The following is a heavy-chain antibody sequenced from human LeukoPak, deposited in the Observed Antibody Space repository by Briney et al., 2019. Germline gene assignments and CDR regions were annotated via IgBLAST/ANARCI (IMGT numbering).Heavy chain of an antibody. CDR1: GFTFSSYW. V-gene: IGHV3-74*01. Sequence: SGGSLRLSCAASGFTFSSYWMHWVRQAPGKGLVWVSRINSDGSSTSYADSVKGRFTISRDNAKNTLYLQMNSLRAEDTAVYYCAREGYFVWYVSGMDVWGQGTTVTVSS. D-gene: IGHD3-9*01. CDR3: AREGYFVWYVSGMDV. J-gene: IGHJ6*02. CDR2: INSDGSST.